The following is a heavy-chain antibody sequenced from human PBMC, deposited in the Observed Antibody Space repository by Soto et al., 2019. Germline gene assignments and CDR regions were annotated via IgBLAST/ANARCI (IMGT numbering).Heavy chain of an antibody. CDR2: IYHLGRT. Sequence: SETLSLTCTVSGDTIISTRWWSWVRLSPGKGLEWIGEIYHLGRTNYNPSLKSRVTLSIDKSNNQFSLTLTSVTAADTAVYFCARTGKFYYYDTTGLPFDPWGPGILLTVSS. D-gene: IGHD3-22*01. J-gene: IGHJ5*02. CDR1: GDTIISTRW. CDR3: ARTGKFYYYDTTGLPFDP. V-gene: IGHV4-4*02.